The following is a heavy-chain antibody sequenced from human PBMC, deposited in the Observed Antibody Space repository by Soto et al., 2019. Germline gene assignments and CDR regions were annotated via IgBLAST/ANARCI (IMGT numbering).Heavy chain of an antibody. V-gene: IGHV4-31*03. CDR1: GGSISSGGYY. Sequence: QVQLQESGPGLVKPSQTLSLTCTVSGGSISSGGYYWSWIRQHPGQGLEWIGYIYYSGSTYYNPSLKSRVTLSVDTSKNQFSLKLSSVTAADTAVYYCARDRASAAYYYYGMDVWGQGTTVTVSS. J-gene: IGHJ6*02. CDR3: ARDRASAAYYYYGMDV. CDR2: IYYSGST. D-gene: IGHD2-15*01.